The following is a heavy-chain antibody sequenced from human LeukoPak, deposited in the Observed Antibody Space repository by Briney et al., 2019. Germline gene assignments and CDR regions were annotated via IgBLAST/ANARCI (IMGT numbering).Heavy chain of an antibody. CDR1: GFTPSSYA. V-gene: IGHV3-23*01. CDR3: AKDDYGGKRGPYYFDY. CDR2: ISGSGGST. Sequence: GGSLRLSCAASGFTPSSYAMSWVRPAPERGLEWVSAISGSGGSTYYADSVKGRFTISRNNSKNTMYLQMNSLRAEDTAVYYCAKDDYGGKRGPYYFDYWGQGTLVTVSS. D-gene: IGHD4-23*01. J-gene: IGHJ4*02.